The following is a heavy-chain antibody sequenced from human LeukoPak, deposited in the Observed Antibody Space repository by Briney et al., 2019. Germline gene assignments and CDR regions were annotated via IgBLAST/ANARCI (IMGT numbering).Heavy chain of an antibody. D-gene: IGHD3-10*01. CDR2: INPNSGGT. Sequence: ASVTVSCTASGYTFTGYYMHWVRQAPGQGLEWMGWINPNSGGTNYAQKFQCWVTMTRDTSISTAYMELSRLRSDDTAVYYCARDLTGDDSFDIWGQGTMVTVSS. CDR1: GYTFTGYY. V-gene: IGHV1-2*04. J-gene: IGHJ3*02. CDR3: ARDLTGDDSFDI.